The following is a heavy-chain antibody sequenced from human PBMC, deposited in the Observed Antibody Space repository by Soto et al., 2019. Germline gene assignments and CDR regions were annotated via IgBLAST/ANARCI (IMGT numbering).Heavy chain of an antibody. CDR1: GASISSSSYY. CDR3: ARRYGGTFDY. D-gene: IGHD2-15*01. J-gene: IGHJ4*02. Sequence: SETLSLTCTVSGASISSSSYYWGWIRQPPGKGLEWIGSIYYSGSTYYNPSLKSRVTISVDTSKNQFSLKLSSVTAADTAVYYCARRYGGTFDYWGQGTLVTVSS. CDR2: IYYSGST. V-gene: IGHV4-39*01.